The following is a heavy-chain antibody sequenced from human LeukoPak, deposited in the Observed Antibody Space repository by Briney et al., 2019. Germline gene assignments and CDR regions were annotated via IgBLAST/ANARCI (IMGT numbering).Heavy chain of an antibody. Sequence: GGSLRLSCAASGFTFSSYAMHWVRQAPGKRLEWVAVIPYDGSNKYYADSVKGRFTISRDNSKNTLYLQMNSLRAEDTAVYYCARDQRVMTTVTTVANYYYYGMDVWGQGTTVTVSS. J-gene: IGHJ6*02. V-gene: IGHV3-30-3*01. CDR1: GFTFSSYA. CDR3: ARDQRVMTTVTTVANYYYYGMDV. D-gene: IGHD4-11*01. CDR2: IPYDGSNK.